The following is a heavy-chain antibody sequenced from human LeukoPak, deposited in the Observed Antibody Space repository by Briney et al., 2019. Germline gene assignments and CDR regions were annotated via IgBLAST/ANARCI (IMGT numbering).Heavy chain of an antibody. CDR3: ARDLELERNRWNYFES. J-gene: IGHJ4*02. Sequence: SETLFLTCTVSGNSISSFFWSWIRQPPEKGLEWIGSMHYSGDSKYNPSLRSRVSLSIDTSKQQFSLRLSSVTAADTAVYYCARDLELERNRWNYFESWGQGALVTVSS. D-gene: IGHD1-1*01. CDR2: MHYSGDS. V-gene: IGHV4-59*01. CDR1: GNSISSFF.